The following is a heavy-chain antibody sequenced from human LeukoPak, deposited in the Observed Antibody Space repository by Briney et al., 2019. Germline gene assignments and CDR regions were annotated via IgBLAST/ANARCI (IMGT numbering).Heavy chain of an antibody. CDR3: ARIAVAGSDAFDI. Sequence: SETLSLTCTVSGGSISSSSYYWGWIRHPPGKGLEWIGSIYYSGSTYYNPSLKSRVTISVDTSKNQFSLKLSSVTAADTAVYYCARIAVAGSDAFDIWGQGTMVTVSS. CDR2: IYYSGST. CDR1: GGSISSSSYY. V-gene: IGHV4-39*01. J-gene: IGHJ3*02. D-gene: IGHD6-19*01.